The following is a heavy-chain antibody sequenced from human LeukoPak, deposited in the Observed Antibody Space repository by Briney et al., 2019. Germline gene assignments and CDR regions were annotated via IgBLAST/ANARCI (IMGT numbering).Heavy chain of an antibody. CDR2: FDPEDGET. D-gene: IGHD5-24*01. V-gene: IGHV1-24*01. Sequence: ASVKVSCKVSGYTLTELSMHWVRQAPGKGLEWMGGFDPEDGETIYAQKFQGRVTMTEDTSTDTAYMELSSLKASDTAVYYCARHRMRDGYNPLDYWGQGTVVTVSS. CDR3: ARHRMRDGYNPLDY. CDR1: GYTLTELS. J-gene: IGHJ4*02.